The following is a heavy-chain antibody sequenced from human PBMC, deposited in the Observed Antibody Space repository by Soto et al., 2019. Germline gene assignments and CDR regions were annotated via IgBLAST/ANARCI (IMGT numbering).Heavy chain of an antibody. V-gene: IGHV3-23*01. J-gene: IGHJ4*01. CDR2: ITAGGDIT. D-gene: IGHD2-21*01. Sequence: VQLLESGGGLVQRGGSLRLSCAASGFAFGNSAMIWVRQAPGKGLEWVSLITAGGDITLYEDSVKGRFTISRDNSNKKLFLQMNSLRADETPKYYCAKSSPPPYCDGDCSTGGHLAHWGHGAVVTVSS. CDR3: AKSSPPPYCDGDCSTGGHLAH. CDR1: GFAFGNSA.